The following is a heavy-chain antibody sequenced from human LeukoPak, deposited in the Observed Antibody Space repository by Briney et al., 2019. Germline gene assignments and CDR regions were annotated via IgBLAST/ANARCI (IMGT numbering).Heavy chain of an antibody. V-gene: IGHV1-69*04. D-gene: IGHD6-19*01. CDR1: GGTFSSYA. J-gene: IGHJ6*02. Sequence: SVKVSCKASGGTFSSYAISWVRQAPGQGLEWMGRIIPIFGIANYAQKFQGRVTITADKSTSTAYMELSSLRSEDTAVYYCARDTSPLAVSYYYYGMDVWGQGTTVTVSS. CDR2: IIPIFGIA. CDR3: ARDTSPLAVSYYYYGMDV.